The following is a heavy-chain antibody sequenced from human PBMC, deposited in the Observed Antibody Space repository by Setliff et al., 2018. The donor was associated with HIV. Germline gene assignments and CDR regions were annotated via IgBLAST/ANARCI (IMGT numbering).Heavy chain of an antibody. CDR3: ARHRSGYVYGPQDY. J-gene: IGHJ4*02. CDR1: GGSINGYY. CDR2: FYPTGSV. V-gene: IGHV4-4*09. Sequence: SETLSLTCTVSGGSINGYYWSWIRQPPGKGLEWIGCFYPTGSVNYNPSLKSRVTISVDTSKNQFSLEVTSVTAADTAVYYCARHRSGYVYGPQDYWGQGTLVTV. D-gene: IGHD5-18*01.